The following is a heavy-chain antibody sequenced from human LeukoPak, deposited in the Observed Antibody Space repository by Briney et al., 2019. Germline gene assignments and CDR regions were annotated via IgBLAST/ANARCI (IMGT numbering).Heavy chain of an antibody. CDR3: AISPGVMITFGGAPATAYFDY. CDR1: GYTFTDYY. J-gene: IGHJ4*02. D-gene: IGHD3-16*01. CDR2: INPNSGGT. Sequence: ASVKLSCTASGYTFTDYYMHWVRQAPGQGLEWISWINPNSGGTNYAEKVQGRFTMTRDTAISTVYMEVSRLRSEDTAVYYCAISPGVMITFGGAPATAYFDYWGQGTLVTVSS. V-gene: IGHV1-2*02.